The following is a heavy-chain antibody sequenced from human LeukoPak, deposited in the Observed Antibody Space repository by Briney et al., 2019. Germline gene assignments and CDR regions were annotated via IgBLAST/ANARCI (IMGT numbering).Heavy chain of an antibody. J-gene: IGHJ4*02. CDR1: GFIFSNSW. V-gene: IGHV3-21*01. CDR3: ARAKYYDFWSGYSSFDY. Sequence: GRSLRLSCATSGFIFSNSWMNWVRQAPGKGLEWVSSISSSSSYIYYADSVKGRFTISRDNAKNSLYLQMNSLRAEDTAVYYCARAKYYDFWSGYSSFDYWGQGTLVTVSS. CDR2: ISSSSSYI. D-gene: IGHD3-3*01.